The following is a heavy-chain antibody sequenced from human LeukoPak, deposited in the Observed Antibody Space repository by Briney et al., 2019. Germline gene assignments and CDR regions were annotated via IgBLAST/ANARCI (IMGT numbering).Heavy chain of an antibody. CDR1: GFTFSSYE. J-gene: IGHJ4*02. V-gene: IGHV3-48*03. Sequence: PGGSLRLSCAASGFTFSSYEMNWVRQAPGKGLEWVSYISSSGSTIHYADSVKGRFTISRDNAKNSLYLQMNSLRAEDTAVYYCATVGIIVAAGTYDYWGQGTLVTVSS. CDR2: ISSSGSTI. D-gene: IGHD6-13*01. CDR3: ATVGIIVAAGTYDY.